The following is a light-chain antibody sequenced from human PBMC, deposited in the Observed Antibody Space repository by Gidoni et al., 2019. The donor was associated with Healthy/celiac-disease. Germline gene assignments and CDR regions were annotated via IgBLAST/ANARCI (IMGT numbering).Light chain of an antibody. CDR2: DAS. CDR1: QSVSSY. CDR3: QQRSNWPPIT. Sequence: EIVLTQSPATLSLSPGERATLSCRASQSVSSYLAWYQQKPGQAPRLLIYDASNRATGIPARFSGCGSGTDFTLTISSLEPEDFAVYYCQQRSNWPPITFGQXTRMEIK. V-gene: IGKV3-11*01. J-gene: IGKJ5*01.